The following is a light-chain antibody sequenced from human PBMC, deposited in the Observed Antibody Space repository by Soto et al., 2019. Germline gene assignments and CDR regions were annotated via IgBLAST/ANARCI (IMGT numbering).Light chain of an antibody. CDR1: QSVSSSY. Sequence: EIVLTQSPGTLSLSPGERATLSCRASQSVSSSYLAWFQQRPGHAPRLLIYGASSRATDIPDRFSGSGSGTDFTLTISRLEPEDFAVYYCQQYGNSPRTFGQGTKVEIK. V-gene: IGKV3-20*01. J-gene: IGKJ1*01. CDR3: QQYGNSPRT. CDR2: GAS.